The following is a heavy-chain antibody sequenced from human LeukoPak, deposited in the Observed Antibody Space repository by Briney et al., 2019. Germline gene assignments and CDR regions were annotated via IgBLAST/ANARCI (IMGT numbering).Heavy chain of an antibody. J-gene: IGHJ6*03. V-gene: IGHV3-30*02. CDR2: IRYDGSNK. Sequence: GGSLRLSCGASGFTFSSYGMHWVRQAPGKGLEWVAFIRYDGSNKYYADSVKGRFTISRDNAKNTLYLQMNSLRAEDTAVYYCARDQRGWFGELSYYYYMDVWGKGTTVTISS. D-gene: IGHD3-10*01. CDR1: GFTFSSYG. CDR3: ARDQRGWFGELSYYYYMDV.